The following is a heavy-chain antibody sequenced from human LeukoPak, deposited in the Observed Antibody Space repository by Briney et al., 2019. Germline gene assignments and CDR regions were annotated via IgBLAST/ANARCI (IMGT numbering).Heavy chain of an antibody. D-gene: IGHD6-19*01. CDR1: GSTFSNYW. CDR3: AKDLEDQGSESSGFDC. V-gene: IGHV3-23*01. Sequence: PGGSLRLSCAASGSTFSNYWMHWVRQVPGKGLEWVSVISGSGGSTYYADSVKGRFTISRDNSKNTLYLQMNSLRAEDTAVYYCAKDLEDQGSESSGFDCWGQGALVTVSS. J-gene: IGHJ4*02. CDR2: ISGSGGST.